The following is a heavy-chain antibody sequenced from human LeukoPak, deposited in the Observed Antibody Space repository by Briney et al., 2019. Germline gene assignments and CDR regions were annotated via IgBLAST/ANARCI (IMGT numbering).Heavy chain of an antibody. CDR3: ARGLPGVGRYYYYGMDV. CDR1: GFTFSTYA. D-gene: IGHD3-10*01. CDR2: ISQDGSNK. J-gene: IGHJ6*02. Sequence: PGRSLRLSCSASGFTFSTYALHWVRQAPGKGLEWVAVISQDGSNKYYADSVKGRFTISRDNSKNTLYLQMNSLRAEDTTVYYCARGLPGVGRYYYYGMDVWGQGTTVTVSS. V-gene: IGHV3-30*04.